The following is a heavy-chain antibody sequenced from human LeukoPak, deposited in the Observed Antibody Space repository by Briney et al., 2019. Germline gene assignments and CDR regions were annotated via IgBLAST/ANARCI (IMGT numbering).Heavy chain of an antibody. Sequence: PSETLSLTCAVCGGSFSGYYWSWIRQPPGKGLEWIGEINHSGSTNYNPSLKSRVTISVDTSKNQFSLKLSSVTAADTAVYYCARGRRYYDSSGYFDYFDYWGQGTLVTVSS. CDR1: GGSFSGYY. J-gene: IGHJ4*02. D-gene: IGHD3-22*01. CDR2: INHSGST. V-gene: IGHV4-34*01. CDR3: ARGRRYYDSSGYFDYFDY.